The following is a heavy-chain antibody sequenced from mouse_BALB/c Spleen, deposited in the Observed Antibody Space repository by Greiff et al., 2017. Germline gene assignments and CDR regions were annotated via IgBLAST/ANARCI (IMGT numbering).Heavy chain of an antibody. CDR2: IYPGSGST. CDR3: AREGDYYGSSDSDY. Sequence: QVQLQQPGAELVKPGTSVKLSCKASGYNFTSYWINWVKLRPGQGLEWIGDIYPGSGSTNYNEKFKSKATLTVDTSSSTAYMQLSSLASEDSALYYCAREGDYYGSSDSDYWGQGTTLTVSS. D-gene: IGHD1-1*01. CDR1: GYNFTSYW. J-gene: IGHJ2*01. V-gene: IGHV1-55*01.